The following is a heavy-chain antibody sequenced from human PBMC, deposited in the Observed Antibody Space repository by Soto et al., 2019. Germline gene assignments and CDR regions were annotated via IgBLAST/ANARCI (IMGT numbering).Heavy chain of an antibody. V-gene: IGHV3-30*03. CDR3: AIHSSSVYYGMDV. J-gene: IGHJ6*02. CDR1: GFTFSSYG. CDR2: ISYDGSNK. Sequence: PGGSLRLSCAASGFTFSSYGMHWVRQAPGKGLEWVAVISYDGSNKYYADSVKGRFTISRDNSKNTLYLQMNSLRAEDTAVYYCAIHSSSVYYGMDVWGQGTTVTVSS. D-gene: IGHD6-6*01.